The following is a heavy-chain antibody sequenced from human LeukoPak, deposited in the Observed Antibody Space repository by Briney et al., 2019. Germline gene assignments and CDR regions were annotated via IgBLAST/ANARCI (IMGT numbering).Heavy chain of an antibody. CDR3: ASYDSSGYALDY. D-gene: IGHD3-22*01. CDR1: GGTFSSYA. V-gene: IGHV1-69*13. Sequence: SVKVSCKASGGTFSSYAISWVRQAPGQGLEWMGGIIPIFGTANHAQKFQGRVTITADESTSTAYMELSSLRSEDTAVYYCASYDSSGYALDYWGQGTLVTVSS. CDR2: IIPIFGTA. J-gene: IGHJ4*02.